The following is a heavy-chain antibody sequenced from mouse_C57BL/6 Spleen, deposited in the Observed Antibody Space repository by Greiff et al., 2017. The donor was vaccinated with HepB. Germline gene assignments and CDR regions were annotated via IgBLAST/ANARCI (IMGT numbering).Heavy chain of an antibody. Sequence: VKLMESGPGLVAPSQSLSITCTVSGFSLTSYAISWVRQPPGKGLEWLGVIWTGGGTNYNSAHKTRLSISKDNSKSQVFLKMNSLQTDDTARYYCARCLHYYGSSYDYFDYWGQGTTLTVSS. CDR2: IWTGGGT. J-gene: IGHJ2*01. D-gene: IGHD1-1*01. V-gene: IGHV2-9-1*01. CDR3: ARCLHYYGSSYDYFDY. CDR1: GFSLTSYA.